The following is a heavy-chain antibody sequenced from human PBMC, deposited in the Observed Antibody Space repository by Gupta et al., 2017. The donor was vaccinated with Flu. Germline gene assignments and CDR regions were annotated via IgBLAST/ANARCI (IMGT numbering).Heavy chain of an antibody. CDR3: ARSYCSTTKCYSHYYYYMDV. D-gene: IGHD2-2*01. CDR1: GGTISSGGSY. CDR2: ISYSGST. J-gene: IGHJ6*03. V-gene: IGHV4-31*03. Sequence: QVELQESGPGLVKPSETLSLTCTVSGGTISSGGSYWSWLRQHPEKGLEWIGDISYSGSTYYNPSFKSRIIISVDTSNKQFSLKLSSVTAADTAVYYCARSYCSTTKCYSHYYYYMDVWGTGTTVTVS.